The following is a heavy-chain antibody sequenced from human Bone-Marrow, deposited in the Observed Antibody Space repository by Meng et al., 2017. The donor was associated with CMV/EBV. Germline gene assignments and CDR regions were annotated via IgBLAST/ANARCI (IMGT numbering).Heavy chain of an antibody. Sequence: GESLKISCAASGFTFSSYGMHWVRQAPGKGLEWVAFIRYDGSNKYYADSVKGRFTISRDNAKNSLYLQMNSLRAEDTAVYYCARDPPDFWSDDAFDIWGQGTMVTVSS. J-gene: IGHJ3*02. CDR1: GFTFSSYG. CDR3: ARDPPDFWSDDAFDI. D-gene: IGHD3-3*01. V-gene: IGHV3-30*02. CDR2: IRYDGSNK.